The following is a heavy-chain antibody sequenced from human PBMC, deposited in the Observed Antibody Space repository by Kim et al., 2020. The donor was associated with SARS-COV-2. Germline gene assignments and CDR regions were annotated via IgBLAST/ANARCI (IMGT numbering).Heavy chain of an antibody. V-gene: IGHV7-4-1*02. Sequence: ASVKVSCKASGYTFTNYAISWVRQAPGQGLEWMGWINTDTGNPTYAQAFTGRFVFSLDTSVSTAYLQISSLKAEDTALYYCARVIWGSYRYTDSWGQGTWSPSPQ. CDR2: INTDTGNP. D-gene: IGHD3-16*02. CDR3: ARVIWGSYRYTDS. J-gene: IGHJ4*02. CDR1: GYTFTNYA.